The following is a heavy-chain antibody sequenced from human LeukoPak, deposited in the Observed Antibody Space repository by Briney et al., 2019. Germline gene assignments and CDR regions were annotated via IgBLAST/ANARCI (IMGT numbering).Heavy chain of an antibody. CDR1: GFTFSNDA. CDR3: ARDSTYYYDSGSSGPHYFDN. Sequence: QPGGSLRLSCAASGFTFSNDAMHWVRRAPGKGLEWVSLISSGGTYEYYADSVKGRFTISRDNSKNTLYLQLNSLRAEDTAVYYCARDSTYYYDSGSSGPHYFDNWGQGTLVTVSS. V-gene: IGHV3-30*01. J-gene: IGHJ4*02. CDR2: ISSGGTYE. D-gene: IGHD3-10*01.